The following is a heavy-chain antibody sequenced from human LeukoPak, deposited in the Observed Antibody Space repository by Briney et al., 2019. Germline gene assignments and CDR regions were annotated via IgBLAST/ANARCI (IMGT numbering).Heavy chain of an antibody. Sequence: PGGSLRLSCAASGFTVSSNYMSWVRQAPGKGLEWVSVIYSGGSTYYADSVKGRFTISRDNSKNTLYLQMNSLRAEDTAVYYCARDSGVSSSWYTFDYWGQGTLVTVPS. CDR1: GFTVSSNY. V-gene: IGHV3-66*01. CDR3: ARDSGVSSSWYTFDY. CDR2: IYSGGST. J-gene: IGHJ4*02. D-gene: IGHD6-13*01.